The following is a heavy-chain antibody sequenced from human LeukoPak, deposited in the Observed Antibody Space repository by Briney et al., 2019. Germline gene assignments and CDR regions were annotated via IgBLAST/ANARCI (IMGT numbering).Heavy chain of an antibody. D-gene: IGHD5-18*01. Sequence: SETLSLTCAAYGGSFSGYYWSWIRQPPGKGLEWIGEINHSGSTNYNPSLKSRVTISVNTSKNQFSLKLSSVTAADTAVFYCAGHPKSGYSSGLYYMDVWGKGTTVTVSS. J-gene: IGHJ6*03. V-gene: IGHV4-34*01. CDR3: AGHPKSGYSSGLYYMDV. CDR1: GGSFSGYY. CDR2: INHSGST.